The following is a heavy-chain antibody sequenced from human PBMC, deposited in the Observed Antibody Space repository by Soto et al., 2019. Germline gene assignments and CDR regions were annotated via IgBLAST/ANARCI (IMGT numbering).Heavy chain of an antibody. CDR3: AKGSNYYDSSDYFDY. D-gene: IGHD3-22*01. V-gene: IGHV3-23*01. Sequence: GGSLRLSCAASGFTFSSYAMSWVRQAPGKGLEWVSAISGSGGSTYYADSVKGRFTISRDNSKNTLYLQMNSLRAEDTAVYYCAKGSNYYDSSDYFDYWGQGTLVTVSS. CDR1: GFTFSSYA. J-gene: IGHJ4*02. CDR2: ISGSGGST.